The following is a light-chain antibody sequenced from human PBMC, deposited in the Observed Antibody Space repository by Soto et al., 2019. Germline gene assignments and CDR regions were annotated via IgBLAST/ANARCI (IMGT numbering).Light chain of an antibody. Sequence: DIQMTQSPSSLSASVGDRVTITCQASQDIDNYLKWYQQKPGKAPEVLIYDASNLEAGVPSRFSGSGSGTDFTFTISSLQPEDIATYYWQQYDNLPFTFGGGTKVEIK. CDR3: QQYDNLPFT. CDR1: QDIDNY. J-gene: IGKJ4*01. CDR2: DAS. V-gene: IGKV1-33*01.